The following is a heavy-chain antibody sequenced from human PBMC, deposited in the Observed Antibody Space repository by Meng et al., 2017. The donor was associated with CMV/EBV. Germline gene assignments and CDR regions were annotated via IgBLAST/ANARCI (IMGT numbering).Heavy chain of an antibody. CDR1: GGYFSGYY. D-gene: IGHD4-23*01. V-gene: IGHV4-34*01. Sequence: QVQLQAWGAGLLKPSETLSLACAGYGGYFSGYYWSWIRQPPGKGLEWIGEINHSGSTNYNPSLKSRVTISVDTSKNQFSLKLSSVTAADTAVYYCARCRARVVPDYWGQGTLVTVSS. CDR3: ARCRARVVPDY. J-gene: IGHJ4*02. CDR2: INHSGST.